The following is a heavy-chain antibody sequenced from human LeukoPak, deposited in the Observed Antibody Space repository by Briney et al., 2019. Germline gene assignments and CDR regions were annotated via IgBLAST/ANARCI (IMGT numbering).Heavy chain of an antibody. J-gene: IGHJ4*02. V-gene: IGHV4-34*01. CDR1: GGSFSGYY. CDR2: INHSGST. Sequence: SETLSLTCAVYGGSFSGYYWSWIRQPPGKGLEWIGEINHSGSTDYNPSLKSRVTISVDTSKNQFSLKLSSVTAADTAVYYCARGRSLGSSSWYYFDYWGQGTLVTVSS. CDR3: ARGRSLGSSSWYYFDY. D-gene: IGHD6-13*01.